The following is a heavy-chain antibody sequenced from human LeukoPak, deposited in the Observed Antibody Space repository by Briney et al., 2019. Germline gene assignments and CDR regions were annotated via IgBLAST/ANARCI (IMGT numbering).Heavy chain of an antibody. CDR1: AYTFTSSR. J-gene: IGHJ4*02. CDR3: ARELHGGWPWDY. CDR2: IYPSDGDT. D-gene: IGHD6-19*01. V-gene: IGHV1-46*01. Sequence: AAVKVSCKSSAYTFTSSRMHLVRQPPAPGFEWMGKIYPSDGDTNYAQSFQGRVTMTRESPTTTVYMELSSLRSEHAAVYFCARELHGGWPWDYWGRGTLVSVSS.